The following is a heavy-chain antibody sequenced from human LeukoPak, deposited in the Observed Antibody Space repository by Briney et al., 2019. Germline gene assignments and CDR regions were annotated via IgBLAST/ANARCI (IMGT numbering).Heavy chain of an antibody. CDR1: GGSISGSSYY. Sequence: TSETLSLTCTVSGGSISGSSYYWGWIRQPAGKGLEWIGNIYYSGNTYYNPSLRSRVTISVDTSKNQFSLKLSSATAADTAVYYCARLGAYSGSGDYWGQGTLVTVSS. J-gene: IGHJ4*02. D-gene: IGHD5-12*01. CDR2: IYYSGNT. V-gene: IGHV4-39*01. CDR3: ARLGAYSGSGDY.